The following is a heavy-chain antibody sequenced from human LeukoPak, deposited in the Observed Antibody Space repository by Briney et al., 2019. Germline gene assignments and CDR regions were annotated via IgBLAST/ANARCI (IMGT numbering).Heavy chain of an antibody. CDR2: MNPNSGNT. CDR3: ARAPLGGYYFSHG. J-gene: IGHJ4*02. D-gene: IGHD3-3*01. CDR1: GYTFTSYD. V-gene: IGHV1-8*03. Sequence: ASVKVSCKASGYTFTSYDINWVRQATGQGLEWMGWMNPNSGNTGYAQTLQGSVTITRNTSISTAYMELSSLRSEDTAVYYCARAPLGGYYFSHGWGQGTLVTVSS.